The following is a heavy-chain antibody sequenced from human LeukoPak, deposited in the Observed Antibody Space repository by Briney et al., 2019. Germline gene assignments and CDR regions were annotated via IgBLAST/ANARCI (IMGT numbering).Heavy chain of an antibody. CDR3: ATYSDSGGLCFGY. J-gene: IGHJ4*02. CDR2: ISAYNGNT. CDR1: GYTFTNDG. V-gene: IGHV1-18*01. Sequence: ASVKVSCKASGYTFTNDGVSWVRQAPGQGLEWMGWISAYNGNTYYAQKLQDRVTMTTDTSTSTAYMELRSLRSDDTAMYYCATYSDSGGLCFGYWGQGTLVTVSS. D-gene: IGHD3-22*01.